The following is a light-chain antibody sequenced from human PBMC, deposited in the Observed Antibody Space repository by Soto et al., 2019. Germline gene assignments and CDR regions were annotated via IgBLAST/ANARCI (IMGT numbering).Light chain of an antibody. CDR3: QHYHNWPRT. J-gene: IGKJ1*01. CDR2: DAS. CDR1: QSISSW. V-gene: IGKV1-5*01. Sequence: DIQMTQSPSTLSASVGDRVTITCRASQSISSWLAWYQQKPGKAPNLLIYDASILASGVPSRFSGGGFGTEFTLTISSLQSEDFALYYCQHYHNWPRTFGQGTKVDIK.